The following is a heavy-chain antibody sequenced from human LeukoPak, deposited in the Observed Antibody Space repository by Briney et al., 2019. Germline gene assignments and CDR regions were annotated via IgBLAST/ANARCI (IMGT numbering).Heavy chain of an antibody. CDR2: ISSSGSTI. Sequence: SGGSLRLSCAASAFTFSDYYMSWLRQAPGKGLEWVSYISSSGSTIYYADSVKGRFTISRDNAKNSLYLQMNSLRAEDTAVYYCARGGAATVKYYGDSYWGQGTLVTVSS. J-gene: IGHJ4*02. V-gene: IGHV3-11*04. CDR1: AFTFSDYY. CDR3: ARGGAATVKYYGDSY. D-gene: IGHD4-17*01.